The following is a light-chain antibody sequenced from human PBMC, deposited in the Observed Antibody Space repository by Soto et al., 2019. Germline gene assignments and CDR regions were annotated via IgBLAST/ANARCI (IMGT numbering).Light chain of an antibody. CDR2: DVI. CDR3: SSYTSSSTYVV. CDR1: SSDVGGYNY. Sequence: QSVLTQAASVSGSPGQSITISCTGTSSDVGGYNYVSWYQQHPGKAPKLMIYDVINRPSGVSNRFSGSKSGNSASLTISWLQAEDEADYYCSSYTSSSTYVVFGGGTKVTVL. J-gene: IGLJ2*01. V-gene: IGLV2-14*03.